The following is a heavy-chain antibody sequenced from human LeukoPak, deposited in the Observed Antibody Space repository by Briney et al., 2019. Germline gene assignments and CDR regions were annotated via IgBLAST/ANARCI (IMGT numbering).Heavy chain of an antibody. Sequence: GGSLRLSCAASGFTFSSYSMNWVRQAPGKGLEWISYISSSDSTIYYADSVKGRFTISRDNAKNSLYLQMNNLRAEDTAVYYCARAVSRIVGVYFDCWGQGTLVTVPS. D-gene: IGHD3-22*01. V-gene: IGHV3-48*04. CDR3: ARAVSRIVGVYFDC. CDR1: GFTFSSYS. J-gene: IGHJ4*02. CDR2: ISSSDSTI.